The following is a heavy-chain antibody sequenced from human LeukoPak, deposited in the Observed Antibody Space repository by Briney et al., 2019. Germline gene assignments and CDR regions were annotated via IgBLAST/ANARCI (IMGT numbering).Heavy chain of an antibody. D-gene: IGHD5-24*01. Sequence: GESLRLSCAASGFGFSGSWMNWVRQAPGKGLEWVANISPDGSQKRFVDSVMGRFTMSRDNAKNSVYLQMNSLRVEDTAVFYCAAWTDRGYNFWGQGTLVTVSS. CDR1: GFGFSGSW. CDR3: AAWTDRGYNF. V-gene: IGHV3-7*01. CDR2: ISPDGSQK. J-gene: IGHJ4*02.